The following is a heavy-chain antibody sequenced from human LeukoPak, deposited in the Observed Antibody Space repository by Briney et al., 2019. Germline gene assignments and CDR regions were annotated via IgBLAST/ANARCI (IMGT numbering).Heavy chain of an antibody. CDR3: ARDLVGIGGLDY. CDR1: GYTFTGYY. V-gene: IGHV1-2*02. CDR2: INPNSGGT. Sequence: ASVKVSCKASGYTFTGYYMHWVRQAPGQGLEWMGWINPNSGGTNYAQKFQGRVTMTRDTSISTAYMELSRLRSDDTAVYYCARDLVGIGGLDYWGQGTLVTVSS. J-gene: IGHJ4*02. D-gene: IGHD2-21*01.